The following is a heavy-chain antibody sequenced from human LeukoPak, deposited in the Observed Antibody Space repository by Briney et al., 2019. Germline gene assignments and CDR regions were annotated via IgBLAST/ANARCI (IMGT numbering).Heavy chain of an antibody. Sequence: GGSLRLSCAASGFTFSSYWMSWVRQAPGKGLEWVANIKQDGSEKYYVDSVKGRFTISRDNAKNSLYLQMNSLRAEDTAVYYCARVSESSGWDNWFDPRGQGTLVTVSS. D-gene: IGHD6-19*01. CDR3: ARVSESSGWDNWFDP. CDR1: GFTFSSYW. CDR2: IKQDGSEK. V-gene: IGHV3-7*01. J-gene: IGHJ5*02.